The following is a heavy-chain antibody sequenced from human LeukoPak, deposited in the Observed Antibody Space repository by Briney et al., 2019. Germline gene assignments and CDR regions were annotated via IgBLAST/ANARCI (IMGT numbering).Heavy chain of an antibody. D-gene: IGHD5-18*01. Sequence: PGGSLRLSCAASGFTFGSYWMHWVRQAPGEGLVWVSRINSDGSSTHYADSVKGRFTISRDNAKNTLYLQMNSLSAEDTAVYYCATLPNPYRSWIQLWLPPLYGMDVWGQGTTVTVSS. CDR1: GFTFGSYW. V-gene: IGHV3-74*01. J-gene: IGHJ6*02. CDR3: ATLPNPYRSWIQLWLPPLYGMDV. CDR2: INSDGSST.